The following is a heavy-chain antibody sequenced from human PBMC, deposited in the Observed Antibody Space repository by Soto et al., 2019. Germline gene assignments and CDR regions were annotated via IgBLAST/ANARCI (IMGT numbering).Heavy chain of an antibody. D-gene: IGHD2-2*02. CDR1: GGTFSSYA. J-gene: IGHJ6*02. Sequence: QVQLVQSGAEVKKPGSSVKVSCKASGGTFSSYAISWVRQAPGQGLEWMGGIIPIFGTANYAQRFQGRVTITADESTSTAYMELSSLRSEDTAVYYCARGGHDCISTSCYRSRDYYYYYGMDVWGQGTTVTVSS. CDR2: IIPIFGTA. CDR3: ARGGHDCISTSCYRSRDYYYYYGMDV. V-gene: IGHV1-69*12.